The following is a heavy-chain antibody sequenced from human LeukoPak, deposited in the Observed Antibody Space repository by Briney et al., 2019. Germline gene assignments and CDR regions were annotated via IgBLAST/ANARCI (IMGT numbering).Heavy chain of an antibody. CDR2: IKYSGHT. CDR3: ARRGANDFGDSAGNFAYDI. J-gene: IGHJ3*02. D-gene: IGHD4-17*01. Sequence: SETLSPTCEVYGGSLSPYWWSWIRQPPGKGLEWIGEIKYSGHTNYNPSLESRVTISVDTSKKQFSLKLSSVTVADTALYFCARRGANDFGDSAGNFAYDIWGQGTMVTASS. V-gene: IGHV4-34*01. CDR1: GGSLSPYW.